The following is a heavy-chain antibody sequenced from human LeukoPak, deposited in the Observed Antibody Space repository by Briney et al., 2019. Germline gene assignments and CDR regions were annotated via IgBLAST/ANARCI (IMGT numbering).Heavy chain of an antibody. CDR1: GGSLSSGSYY. V-gene: IGHV4-61*02. CDR2: IYTSGST. Sequence: PSETLSLTCTVSGGSLSSGSYYWNWIRQPAGRGLEWIGRIYTSGSTNYNPSLKSRVTISVDTSKNQFSLKLSSVTAADTAVYYCARHHQFRPGIAVRCTYFDYWGQGTLVTVSS. CDR3: ARHHQFRPGIAVRCTYFDY. D-gene: IGHD6-19*01. J-gene: IGHJ4*02.